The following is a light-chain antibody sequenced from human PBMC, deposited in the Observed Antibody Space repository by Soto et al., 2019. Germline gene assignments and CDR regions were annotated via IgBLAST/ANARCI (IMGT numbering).Light chain of an antibody. V-gene: IGKV3-15*01. CDR3: QQYYSWPRT. CDR2: RTS. J-gene: IGKJ1*01. Sequence: EIVLTQSPATLSLSPGERATLSCRASQSVSSYLAWYQQKPGQAPRLLMFRTSSRATGFPARFSGSGSGTEFTLTISSLQSEDFAVYYCQQYYSWPRTFGQGTKVDI. CDR1: QSVSSY.